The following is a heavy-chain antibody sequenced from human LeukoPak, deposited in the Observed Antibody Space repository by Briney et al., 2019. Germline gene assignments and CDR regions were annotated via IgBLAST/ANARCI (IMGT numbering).Heavy chain of an antibody. J-gene: IGHJ1*01. CDR2: INPNSGGT. Sequence: GASVKVSCKASGYTFTGYYMHWVQQAPGQGLEWMGWINPNSGGTNYAQKFQGRVTMTRDTSISTAYMELSRLRSDDTAVYYCARVEGGWDSSGYYFEYFQHWGQGTLVTVSS. V-gene: IGHV1-2*02. CDR1: GYTFTGYY. CDR3: ARVEGGWDSSGYYFEYFQH. D-gene: IGHD3-22*01.